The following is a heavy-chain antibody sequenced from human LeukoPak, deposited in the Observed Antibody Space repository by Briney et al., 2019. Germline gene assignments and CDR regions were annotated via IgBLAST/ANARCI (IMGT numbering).Heavy chain of an antibody. D-gene: IGHD6-6*01. CDR3: ARDLDPSSSPFPYYFDY. CDR1: GFTFSSYW. CDR2: IKQDGREK. Sequence: PGGSLRLSCAASGFTFSSYWMSWVRQAPGKGLEWVANIKQDGREKYYVDSVKGRFTISRDNAKNSLYLQMNSLRAEDTAVYYCARDLDPSSSPFPYYFDYWGQGTLVTVSS. V-gene: IGHV3-7*01. J-gene: IGHJ4*02.